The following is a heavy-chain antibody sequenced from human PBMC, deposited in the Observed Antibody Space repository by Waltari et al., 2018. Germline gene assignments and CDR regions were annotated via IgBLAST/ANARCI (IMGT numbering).Heavy chain of an antibody. D-gene: IGHD3-10*01. J-gene: IGHJ6*03. CDR1: GGTLHSDS. CDR2: IMPDISET. V-gene: IGHV1-69*02. Sequence: QVELVQAGAEGKKRGSPVRVCCRASGGTLHSDSVNWVRQAPGKGLEWMGRIMPDISETKYAVKLQGRITITADKSTGTVYMELSSLRSDDTAVYYCAGGDGGYYYYKMDVWGQGTTVTVSS. CDR3: AGGDGGYYYYKMDV.